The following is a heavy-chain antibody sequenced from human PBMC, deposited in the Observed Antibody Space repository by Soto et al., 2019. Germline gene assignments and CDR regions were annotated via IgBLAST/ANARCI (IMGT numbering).Heavy chain of an antibody. V-gene: IGHV1-8*01. J-gene: IGHJ1*01. CDR3: ARERDDSSWSSAEYLHH. CDR1: GYSFTNND. D-gene: IGHD6-13*01. CDR2: MNPGSGDT. Sequence: ASVKVSCKASGYSFTNNDVTWVRQATGQGLEWMGWMNPGSGDTGYAQKFQGRVTMTRDISIATAYMELSSLRSDDTAVYYCARERDDSSWSSAEYLHHWGQGTLVTVSS.